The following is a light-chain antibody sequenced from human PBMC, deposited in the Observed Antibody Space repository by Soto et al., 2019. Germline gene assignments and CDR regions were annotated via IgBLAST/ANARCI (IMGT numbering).Light chain of an antibody. V-gene: IGKV1-5*01. CDR3: QQYSTFPRT. CDR1: QSTSSW. J-gene: IGKJ1*01. Sequence: DIQMTQSPSTLSASVGDRVTITCRASQSTSSWLAWYQQKPGKAPKVLIYDVSSLERGVPSRFSGSGSGTEFTLTISSLQPEDFATFYCQQYSTFPRTFGQGTKVDNK. CDR2: DVS.